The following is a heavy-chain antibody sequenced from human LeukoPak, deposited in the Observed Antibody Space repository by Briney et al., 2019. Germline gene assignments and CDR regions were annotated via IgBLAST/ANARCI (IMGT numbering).Heavy chain of an antibody. J-gene: IGHJ4*02. V-gene: IGHV3-7*01. CDR3: ARDGDRSLWSPEYYFDY. CDR1: GFTFSSYW. D-gene: IGHD3-16*02. CDR2: IKQDGSEK. Sequence: PGGSLRLSCAASGFTFSSYWMSWVRQAPGKGLEWVANIKQDGSEKYYVDSVKGRSTISRDNAKNSLYLQMNSLRAEDTAVYYCARDGDRSLWSPEYYFDYWGQGTLVTVSS.